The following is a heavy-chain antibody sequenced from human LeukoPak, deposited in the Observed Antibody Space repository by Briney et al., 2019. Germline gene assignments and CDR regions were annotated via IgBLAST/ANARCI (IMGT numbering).Heavy chain of an antibody. CDR2: VNPRNGGT. J-gene: IGHJ6*03. V-gene: IGHV1-2*02. D-gene: IGHD3-10*01. CDR3: ATGAQYGLRGVAYFYYMHV. CDR1: GYPFTGYC. Sequence: ASVKVSCKASGYPFTGYCVHWVRQAPGHGLEWMGWVNPRNGGTHSAQKFQGRVSMTGDTSITTAYMELSSLTSDDTAVYYCATGAQYGLRGVAYFYYMHVWGTGTTVTVSS.